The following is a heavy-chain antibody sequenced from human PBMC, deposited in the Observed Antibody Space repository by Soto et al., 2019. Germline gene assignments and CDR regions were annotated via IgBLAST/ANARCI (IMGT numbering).Heavy chain of an antibody. V-gene: IGHV3-30*03. CDR3: AREKNSGYYSTVDY. CDR1: GFTLSGHD. Sequence: QVQLVASGGGVVQPGRSLSLSCAASGFTLSGHDLHWVRQAPGKGLEWVAVVTHDGTERHYPDSVKGRFTITRDISKNTFYLQMNSLRVEDTAMYYCAREKNSGYYSTVDYWGQGTLVTVSS. J-gene: IGHJ4*02. CDR2: VTHDGTER. D-gene: IGHD3-10*01.